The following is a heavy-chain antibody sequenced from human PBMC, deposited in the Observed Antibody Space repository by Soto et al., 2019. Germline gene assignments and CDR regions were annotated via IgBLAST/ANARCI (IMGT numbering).Heavy chain of an antibody. CDR3: ASGRSYEGSSYNFWSGYLGAFDI. J-gene: IGHJ3*02. D-gene: IGHD3-3*01. CDR2: IYYSGST. CDR1: GGSISSYY. Sequence: QVQLQESGPGLVKPSETLSLTCTVSGGSISSYYWSWIRQPPGKGLEWIGYIYYSGSTNYNPSLKRRVTISVDTSKNQFSLKLSSVTAADTAVYYCASGRSYEGSSYNFWSGYLGAFDIWGQGTMVTVSS. V-gene: IGHV4-59*08.